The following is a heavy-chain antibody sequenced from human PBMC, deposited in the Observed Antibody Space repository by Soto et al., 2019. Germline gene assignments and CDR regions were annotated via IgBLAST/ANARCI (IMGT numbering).Heavy chain of an antibody. V-gene: IGHV4-4*07. D-gene: IGHD2-15*01. CDR2: IYTSGST. CDR3: ARDGGSRSNYYYYYGMDV. J-gene: IGHJ6*02. CDR1: GGSISSYY. Sequence: SETLSLTCTVSGGSISSYYWSWIRQPAGKGLEWIGRIYTSGSTNYNPSLKSRVTMSVDTSKNQFSLKLSSVTAADTAVYYCARDGGSRSNYYYYYGMDVWGQGTTVTVSS.